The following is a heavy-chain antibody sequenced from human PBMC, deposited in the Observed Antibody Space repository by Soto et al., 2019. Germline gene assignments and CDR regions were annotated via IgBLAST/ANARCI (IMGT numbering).Heavy chain of an antibody. V-gene: IGHV4-34*01. Sequence: SETLSLTCAVYGGSFSGYYWSWIRQPPGKGLEWIGEINHSGSTNYNPSLKSRVTISVDTSKNQFSLKLSSVTAADTAVYYCARNEVEYSSSLPLDYWGQGTLVTVSS. CDR3: ARNEVEYSSSLPLDY. J-gene: IGHJ4*02. CDR1: GGSFSGYY. D-gene: IGHD6-6*01. CDR2: INHSGST.